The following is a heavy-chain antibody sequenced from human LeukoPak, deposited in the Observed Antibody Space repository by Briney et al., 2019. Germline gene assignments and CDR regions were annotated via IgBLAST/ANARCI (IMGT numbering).Heavy chain of an antibody. CDR2: IYSGGST. J-gene: IGHJ5*02. CDR3: ARLIANWFDP. Sequence: GGSLRLSCAASGFTVSSNYKSWVRQAPGKGLEWVSVIYSGGSTYYADSVKGRFTISRDNSKNTLYLQMNSLRAEDTAVYYCARLIANWFDPWGQGTLVTVSS. CDR1: GFTVSSNY. D-gene: IGHD3-22*01. V-gene: IGHV3-53*01.